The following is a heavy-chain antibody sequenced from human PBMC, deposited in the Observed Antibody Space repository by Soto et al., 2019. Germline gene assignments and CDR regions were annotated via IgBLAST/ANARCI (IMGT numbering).Heavy chain of an antibody. Sequence: SETLSLTCTVSGGSISNYYWSWIRQPPGKGLEWIGYIHYSGSTNYNPSLMSRVTISVDTSKNQFSLKLNSVTAADTAVYYCARAVSGTYIHYYMDGWGKGTTVTVSS. V-gene: IGHV4-59*13. CDR2: IHYSGST. CDR1: GGSISNYY. CDR3: ARAVSGTYIHYYMDG. J-gene: IGHJ6*03. D-gene: IGHD1-26*01.